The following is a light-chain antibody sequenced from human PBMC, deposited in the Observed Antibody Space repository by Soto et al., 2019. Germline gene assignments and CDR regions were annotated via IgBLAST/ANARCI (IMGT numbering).Light chain of an antibody. V-gene: IGKV1-27*01. CDR1: QGSSNF. Sequence: DIPMTQSPSSLSASVGDRVTITCRASQGSSNFLAWYQQKPGKVPKLLIYAAATLQSGVPSRFSGSGSGTDFTLTISSLQTEDVATYYCQRYNSAPLRFGQGTKVEIK. CDR2: AAA. CDR3: QRYNSAPLR. J-gene: IGKJ1*01.